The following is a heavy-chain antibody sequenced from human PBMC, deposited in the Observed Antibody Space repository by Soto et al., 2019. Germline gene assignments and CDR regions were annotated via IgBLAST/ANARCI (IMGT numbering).Heavy chain of an antibody. J-gene: IGHJ4*02. CDR3: ARPRDYSSSLSSLY. D-gene: IGHD3-16*02. CDR1: GYSFVHYW. CDR2: IYPSDSDV. Sequence: PGESLKISCRGFGYSFVHYWIGWVRQTPGTGLEWMGLIYPSDSDVRYSPSFQGQVTISADKSINTAYLQWSGLKASDTAMHYCARPRDYSSSLSSLYWGQGTQVTVSS. V-gene: IGHV5-51*01.